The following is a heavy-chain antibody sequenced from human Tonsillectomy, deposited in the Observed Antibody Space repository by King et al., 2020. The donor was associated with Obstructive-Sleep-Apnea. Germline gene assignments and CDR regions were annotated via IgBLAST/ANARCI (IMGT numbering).Heavy chain of an antibody. V-gene: IGHV3-73*01. CDR3: TRGVLDWHLDL. D-gene: IGHD3/OR15-3a*01. CDR1: GFTFSDSS. CDR2: IRSKAYSYAT. Sequence: VQLVESGGGLVQPGGSLKLSCAASGFTFSDSSMHWVRQASGKVRGWVCRIRSKAYSYATEYAGSLKGRFTISRDDSTNTAYLQMNSLKTEDTAFYFCTRGVLDWHLDLWGRGTLVTVSS. J-gene: IGHJ2*01.